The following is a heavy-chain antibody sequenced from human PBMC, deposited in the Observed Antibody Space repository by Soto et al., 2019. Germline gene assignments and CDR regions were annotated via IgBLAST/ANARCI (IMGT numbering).Heavy chain of an antibody. CDR2: ISSRSKTI. CDR3: ARDWQYYFDY. V-gene: IGHV3-48*02. J-gene: IGHJ4*02. Sequence: SGGSLRLSCAASGFTFSTYSMNWVRQAPGKGLEWVSYISSRSKTIYYADYVKGQFTISRDNAKNSLYLQMNGLRDEDTAVYYCARDWQYYFDYWGQGTLVTVSS. CDR1: GFTFSTYS.